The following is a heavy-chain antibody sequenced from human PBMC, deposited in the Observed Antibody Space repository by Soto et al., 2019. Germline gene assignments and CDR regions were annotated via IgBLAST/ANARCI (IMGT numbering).Heavy chain of an antibody. CDR1: GGSISSSSYY. D-gene: IGHD2-15*01. CDR2: IYYSGST. Sequence: QLQLQESGPGLVKPSETLSLTCTVSGGSISSSSYYWGWIRQPPGKGLEWIGSIYYSGSTYYNPSLKCRVTISVDTSKNQCALKLSSVTAAYTAVYYCARHPKDSPWGMDVWGQGNTVTVSS. V-gene: IGHV4-39*01. J-gene: IGHJ6*02. CDR3: ARHPKDSPWGMDV.